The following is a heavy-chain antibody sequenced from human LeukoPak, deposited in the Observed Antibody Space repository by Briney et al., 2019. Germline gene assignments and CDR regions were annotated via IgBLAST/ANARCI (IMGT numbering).Heavy chain of an antibody. Sequence: GGSLRLSCAASGFTFSDYYMTWIRQAPGQGLEWISYVSGSDENKYYAGSVRGRFAISRDNAEKSLFLQMSNVRAEVTAVYYCARAGLGGHYIDYWGQGTLVTVSS. CDR2: VSGSDENK. J-gene: IGHJ4*02. CDR3: ARAGLGGHYIDY. D-gene: IGHD2-15*01. V-gene: IGHV3-11*01. CDR1: GFTFSDYY.